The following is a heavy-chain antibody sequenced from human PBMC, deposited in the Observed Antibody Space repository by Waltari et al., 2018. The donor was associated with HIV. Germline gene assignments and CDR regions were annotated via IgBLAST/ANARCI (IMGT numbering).Heavy chain of an antibody. CDR2: ISGSGSTT. Sequence: EVQLLESGGGFVQPGGSLRLSCAASGFTFSSYAMSWGRQAPGKVLEWVSTISGSGSTTYYTDAVKGRFTISRDNSKNTLYLQMNSLSAEDAALYYCAKDRWFDPWGQGTLVTVSS. CDR3: AKDRWFDP. J-gene: IGHJ5*02. V-gene: IGHV3-23*01. CDR1: GFTFSSYA.